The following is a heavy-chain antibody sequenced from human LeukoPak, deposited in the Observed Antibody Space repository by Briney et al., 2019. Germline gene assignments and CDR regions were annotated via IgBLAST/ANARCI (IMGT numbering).Heavy chain of an antibody. Sequence: PGGSLRLSCAASGSTFSSYGMHWVRQAPGKGLEWVAVISYDGSNKYYADSVKGRFTISRDNSKNTLYLQMNSLRAEDTAVYYCAKRGYWYDSSDPYWGQGTLVTVSS. CDR3: AKRGYWYDSSDPY. CDR1: GSTFSSYG. D-gene: IGHD3-22*01. J-gene: IGHJ4*02. CDR2: ISYDGSNK. V-gene: IGHV3-30*18.